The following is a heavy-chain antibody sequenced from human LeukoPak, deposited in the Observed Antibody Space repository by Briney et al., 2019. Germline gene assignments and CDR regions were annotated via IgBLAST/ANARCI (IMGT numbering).Heavy chain of an antibody. Sequence: ASVKVSCKASGGTFSSYASSWVRQAPGQGLEWMGGIIPIFGTANYAQKFQGRVTITTNESTSTAYMELSSLRSEDTAVYYCAREPDSTGDYWGQGTLVTVSS. CDR1: GGTFSSYA. D-gene: IGHD2-15*01. CDR2: IIPIFGTA. CDR3: AREPDSTGDY. V-gene: IGHV1-69*05. J-gene: IGHJ4*02.